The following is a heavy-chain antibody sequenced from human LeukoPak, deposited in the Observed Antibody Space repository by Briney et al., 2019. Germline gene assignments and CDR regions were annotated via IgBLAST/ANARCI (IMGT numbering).Heavy chain of an antibody. V-gene: IGHV3-7*01. D-gene: IGHD6-13*01. CDR1: GFTFSCFW. CDR3: AKTRPLDSSSWSHGDY. CDR2: IKQDGSEK. J-gene: IGHJ4*02. Sequence: GGSLRLSCAASGFTFSCFWMSWVRQAPGKGLEWVAHIKQDGSEKYYVDSVKGRFTMSRDNAKNSLYLQMNSLRAEDTAVYYCAKTRPLDSSSWSHGDYWGQGTLVTVSS.